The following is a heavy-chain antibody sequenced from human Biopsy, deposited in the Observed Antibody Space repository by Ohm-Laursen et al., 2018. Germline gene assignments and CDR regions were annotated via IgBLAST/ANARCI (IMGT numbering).Heavy chain of an antibody. CDR2: ISYSRDT. D-gene: IGHD6-19*01. CDR3: AKHGSGWTGDDAFHI. Sequence: SETLSLTCAVSGGSISGSSWSLIRQAPGKGLEWIGYISYSRDTNYNPSLKSRITISVDTSKNQFSLKLTSVTAADTAVYYCAKHGSGWTGDDAFHIWGQGTMVTVSS. J-gene: IGHJ3*02. CDR1: GGSISGSS. V-gene: IGHV4-59*08.